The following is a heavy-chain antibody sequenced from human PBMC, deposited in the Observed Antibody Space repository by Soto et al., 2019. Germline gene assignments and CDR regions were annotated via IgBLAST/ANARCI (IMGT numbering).Heavy chain of an antibody. V-gene: IGHV4-30-2*01. D-gene: IGHD5-18*01. CDR2: IFHSGNT. J-gene: IGHJ3*02. Sequence: QLQLQESGSGLVKPSQTLSLTCAVSGGSISSGGYSWSWIRQPPGKGLEWIGYIFHSGNTYYNPSHNSLGTIPVDRSKNQFALNLSSVTVADTAVYYCGRIDGDTTMDTVIVFEIWGQGTMVTVS. CDR1: GGSISSGGYS. CDR3: GRIDGDTTMDTVIVFEI.